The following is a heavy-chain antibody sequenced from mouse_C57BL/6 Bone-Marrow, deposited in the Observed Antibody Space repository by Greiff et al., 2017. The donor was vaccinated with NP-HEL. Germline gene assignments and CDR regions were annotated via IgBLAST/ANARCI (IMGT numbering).Heavy chain of an antibody. D-gene: IGHD3-3*01. J-gene: IGHJ2*01. CDR2: INPGSGGT. V-gene: IGHV1-54*01. Sequence: QVQLQQSGAELVRPGTSVKVSCKASGYAFTNYLIEWVKQRPGQGLEWIGVINPGSGGTTYNEKFKGKATLTADKSSSTACMQLSRQTSEDSGVYVCERRGDPAYWGQGTTLTVSS. CDR1: GYAFTNYL. CDR3: ERRGDPAY.